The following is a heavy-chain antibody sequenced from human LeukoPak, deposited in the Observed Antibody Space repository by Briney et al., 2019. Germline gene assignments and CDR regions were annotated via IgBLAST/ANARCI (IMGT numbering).Heavy chain of an antibody. CDR2: IYTSGST. CDR1: GGSISSYY. V-gene: IGHV4-4*07. Sequence: SETLSLTCTVSGGSISSYYWSWIRQPAGKGLEWIGRIYTSGSTNYNPSLKSRVTMSVDTSKNQFSLKLSSVTAADTAVYYCARVGPYVGATTLAFDIWGQGTMVTVSS. J-gene: IGHJ3*02. D-gene: IGHD1-26*01. CDR3: ARVGPYVGATTLAFDI.